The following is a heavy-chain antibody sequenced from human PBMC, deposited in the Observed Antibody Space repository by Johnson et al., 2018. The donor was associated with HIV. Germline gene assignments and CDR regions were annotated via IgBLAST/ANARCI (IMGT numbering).Heavy chain of an antibody. CDR1: GFTFDDYG. CDR3: ARGERFGGTQEAFDI. D-gene: IGHD1-26*01. CDR2: IGTAGDT. V-gene: IGHV3-13*01. Sequence: MLLVESGGGVVRPGGSLRLSCAASGFTFDDYGMSWVRQVPGKGLEWVSAIGTAGDTYYPGSVKGRFTISRENAKNSLYLQMNSLRAGDTAVYYCARGERFGGTQEAFDIWGQGTMVTVSS. J-gene: IGHJ3*02.